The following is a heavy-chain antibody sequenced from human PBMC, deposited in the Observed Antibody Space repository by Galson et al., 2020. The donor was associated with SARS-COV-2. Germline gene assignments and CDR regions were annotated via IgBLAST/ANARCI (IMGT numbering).Heavy chain of an antibody. CDR3: TRAVMSIAVAGTSHVDY. CDR2: IRTKAYRGTT. Sequence: GESLKISCTASGFTSGDYAMSWFRQAPGQGLEWVGFIRTKAYRGTTEYAASVKGRFTISRDDSKSIAYLQMNSLKTEDTAVYYCTRAVMSIAVAGTSHVDYWGQGTLVTVSS. CDR1: GFTSGDYA. J-gene: IGHJ4*02. D-gene: IGHD6-19*01. V-gene: IGHV3-49*03.